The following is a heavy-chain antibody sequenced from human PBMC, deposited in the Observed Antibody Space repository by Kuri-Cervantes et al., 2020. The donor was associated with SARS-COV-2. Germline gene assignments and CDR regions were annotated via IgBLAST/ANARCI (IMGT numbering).Heavy chain of an antibody. V-gene: IGHV4-39*07. Sequence: ESLKISCTVSGGSISSSSYYWGWIRQPPGKGLEWIGSIYYSGSTNYNPSLKSRVTISVDTSKNQFSLKLSSVTAADTAVYYCARNVLTGYQDYYYYMDVWGKGTTVTVSS. CDR3: ARNVLTGYQDYYYYMDV. CDR2: IYYSGST. D-gene: IGHD3-9*01. J-gene: IGHJ6*03. CDR1: GGSISSSSYY.